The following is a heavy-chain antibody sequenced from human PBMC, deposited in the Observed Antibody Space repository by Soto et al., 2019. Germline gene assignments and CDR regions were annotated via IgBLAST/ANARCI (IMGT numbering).Heavy chain of an antibody. CDR2: ISAYNGNT. V-gene: IGHV1-18*01. D-gene: IGHD2-15*01. J-gene: IGHJ4*02. Sequence: GASVKVSCKASGYTFTSYGISWVRQAPGQGLEWMGWISAYNGNTNYAQKLQGRVTMTTDTSTSTAYMELRSLRSVDTAVYYCARDRYCSGGSCSLDYWGQGTLVTVSS. CDR3: ARDRYCSGGSCSLDY. CDR1: GYTFTSYG.